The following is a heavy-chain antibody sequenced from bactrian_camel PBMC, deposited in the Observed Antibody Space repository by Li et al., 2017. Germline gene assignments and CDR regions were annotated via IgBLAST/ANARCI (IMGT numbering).Heavy chain of an antibody. D-gene: IGHD1*01. CDR1: GHGDGHHYRC. CDR3: ATYAIVHLGAWSNEADFGY. J-gene: IGHJ6*01. V-gene: IGHV3S54*01. Sequence: HVQLVESGGGAVQAGGSLTLSCAASGHGDGHHYRCMGWFRQAPGQEREGVAAIYNGDGSTIYSDSAKGRFSISRDNAANTVSLQMRSLRSDGTALYYCATYAIVHLGAWSNEADFGYWGHGTQVTVS. CDR2: IYNGDGST.